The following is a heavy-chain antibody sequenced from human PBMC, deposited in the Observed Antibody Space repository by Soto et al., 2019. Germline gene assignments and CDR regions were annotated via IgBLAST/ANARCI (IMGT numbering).Heavy chain of an antibody. V-gene: IGHV3-23*01. CDR1: GFTFSNYA. CDR3: AIDYFVWSSEQPYYFDY. Sequence: EVQLLDSGGGLVQPGGSLRLSCAASGFTFSNYAMTWVRQGPGKGLEWVSGISGSGGRSYYADSVKGRFTISRDNAKSTLYLHMNSLRAEDTAVYYWAIDYFVWSSEQPYYFDYWGQGTLVTVSS. J-gene: IGHJ4*02. CDR2: ISGSGGRS. D-gene: IGHD3-16*01.